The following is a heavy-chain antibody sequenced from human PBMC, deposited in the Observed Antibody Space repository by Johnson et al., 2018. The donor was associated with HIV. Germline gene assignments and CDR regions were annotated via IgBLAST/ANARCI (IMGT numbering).Heavy chain of an antibody. V-gene: IGHV3-13*01. J-gene: IGHJ3*02. CDR2: IGTAGDT. D-gene: IGHD1-1*01. CDR1: GFTFSSYD. CDR3: ARESPGYAFDI. Sequence: VQLVESGGGLVQPGGSLRLSCAASGFTFSSYDMHWVRQGTGKGLEWVSAIGTAGDTYYPGSVKGRFTISRENAKNSLYLQMNSLRAGDTAVYYCARESPGYAFDIWGQGTKGIVSS.